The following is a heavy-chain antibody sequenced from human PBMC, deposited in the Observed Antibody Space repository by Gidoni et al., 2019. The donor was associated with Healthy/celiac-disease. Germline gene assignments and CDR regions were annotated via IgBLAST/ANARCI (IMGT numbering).Heavy chain of an antibody. CDR2: FDPEDGET. CDR1: GYTLTELS. J-gene: IGHJ4*02. D-gene: IGHD3-10*01. CDR3: ATAPTMVRGVIKT. Sequence: CKVSGYTLTELSMHWVRQAPGKGLEWMGGFDPEDGETIYAQKFQGRVTMTEDTSTDTAYMELSSLRSEDTAVYYCATAPTMVRGVIKTWGQGTLVTVSS. V-gene: IGHV1-24*01.